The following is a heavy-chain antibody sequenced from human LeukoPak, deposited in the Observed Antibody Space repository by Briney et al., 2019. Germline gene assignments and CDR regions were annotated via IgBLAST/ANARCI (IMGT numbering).Heavy chain of an antibody. Sequence: TSETLSLTCAVYGGSFSGYYWTWIRQPPGKGLEWIGEINHSGSTYYNPSLKSRVTISVDTSKNQFSLKLSSVTAADTAVYYCAKGPLRRLCAFDIWGQVTMVTVSS. J-gene: IGHJ3*02. V-gene: IGHV4-34*01. CDR3: AKGPLRRLCAFDI. CDR2: INHSGST. CDR1: GGSFSGYY.